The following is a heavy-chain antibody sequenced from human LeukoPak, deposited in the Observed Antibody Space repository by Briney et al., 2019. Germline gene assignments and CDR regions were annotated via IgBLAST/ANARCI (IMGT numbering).Heavy chain of an antibody. CDR3: AKPITITGATDGFDI. CDR1: GFAFSTYW. Sequence: GGSLRLSCAASGFAFSTYWMNWIRQAPGKGLEWVANMKQDGSEKYYLDSVKGRFTISRDNAKNLLYLQMSSLRVEDTAVYYCAKPITITGATDGFDIWGQGAKVIVSS. CDR2: MKQDGSEK. J-gene: IGHJ3*02. V-gene: IGHV3-7*01. D-gene: IGHD5-12*01.